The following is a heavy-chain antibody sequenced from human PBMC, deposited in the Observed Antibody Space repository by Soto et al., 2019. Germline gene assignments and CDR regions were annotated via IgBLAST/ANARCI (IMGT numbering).Heavy chain of an antibody. CDR2: IIPIFGTA. Sequence: QVQLVQSGAEVKKPGSSVKVSCKASGGTFSSYAISWVRQAPGQGLEWMGGIIPIFGTANYAQKFQGRVTITADESTSTAYMELSSLRSEDTAVYYCATSVRGYCTNGACYSVAGNYYYGMDVWGQGTTVTVSS. D-gene: IGHD2-8*01. CDR1: GGTFSSYA. V-gene: IGHV1-69*01. J-gene: IGHJ6*02. CDR3: ATSVRGYCTNGACYSVAGNYYYGMDV.